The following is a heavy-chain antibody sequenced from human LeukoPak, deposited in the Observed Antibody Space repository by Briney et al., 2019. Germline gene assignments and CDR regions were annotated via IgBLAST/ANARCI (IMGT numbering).Heavy chain of an antibody. Sequence: SETLSLTCTVSGASISSGDYFWTWIRQPPGKGLEWIGYIFDSGRTDFNPSLKSRVTISVDGSKNQFSLRLSSVTAADTAVYYCANADRFCSGSCHVPDAFDFWGQGTMVTVSS. J-gene: IGHJ3*01. CDR3: ANADRFCSGSCHVPDAFDF. CDR2: IFDSGRT. D-gene: IGHD2-15*01. CDR1: GASISSGDYF. V-gene: IGHV4-30-2*01.